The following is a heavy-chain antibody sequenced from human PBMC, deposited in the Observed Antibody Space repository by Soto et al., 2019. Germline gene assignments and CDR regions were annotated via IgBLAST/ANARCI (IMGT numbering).Heavy chain of an antibody. V-gene: IGHV3-48*02. CDR3: ARDTSSGWYEHNYYYGMDV. CDR2: ISSSSSTI. J-gene: IGHJ6*02. CDR1: GFTFSSYS. Sequence: EVQLVESGGGLVQPGGSLRLSCAASGFTFSSYSMNWVRQAPGKGLEWVSYISSSSSTIYYADSVKGRFTISRDNAKNSLYLQMNSLRDEDTAVYYCARDTSSGWYEHNYYYGMDVWGQGTTVTVSS. D-gene: IGHD6-19*01.